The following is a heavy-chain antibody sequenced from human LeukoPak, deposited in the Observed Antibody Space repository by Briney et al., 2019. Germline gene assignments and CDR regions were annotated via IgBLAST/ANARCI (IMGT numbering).Heavy chain of an antibody. CDR3: AKEGGYSSGWDPDY. D-gene: IGHD6-19*01. V-gene: IGHV3-23*01. CDR1: GFTFSSYA. J-gene: IGHJ4*02. CDR2: ISGSGGST. Sequence: PGGSLRLSCAASGFTFSSYAMSWVRQAPRKGLEWVSAISGSGGSTYYADSVKGRFTISRDNSKNTLYLQMNSLRAEDTAVYYCAKEGGYSSGWDPDYWGQGTLVTVSS.